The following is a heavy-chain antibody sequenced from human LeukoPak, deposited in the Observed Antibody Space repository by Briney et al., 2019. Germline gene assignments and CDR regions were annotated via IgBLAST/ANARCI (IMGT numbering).Heavy chain of an antibody. CDR2: ISGNGYIT. CDR1: GFTFSSDD. J-gene: IGHJ4*02. V-gene: IGHV3-23*01. Sequence: GGSLRLSCAASGFTFSSDDMNWVRQAPGKGLEWVSGISGNGYITHYADSVKGRFTISRDNSKNTLSLQMNSLRAEDTAVYSCAKVNWCGATCADAWGQGTLVTVSS. D-gene: IGHD3-3*01. CDR3: AKVNWCGATCADA.